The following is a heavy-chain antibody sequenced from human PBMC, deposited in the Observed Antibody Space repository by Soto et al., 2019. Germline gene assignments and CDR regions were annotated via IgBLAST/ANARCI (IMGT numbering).Heavy chain of an antibody. J-gene: IGHJ4*02. CDR3: ARWLPPEDY. CDR2: ISAYNGNT. CDR1: GYTFTSYG. D-gene: IGHD6-19*01. V-gene: IGHV1-18*01. Sequence: QVQLVQSGAEVKKPGASVKVSCKASGYTFTSYGISWVRQAPGQGLEWMGWISAYNGNTKYSQKLQGRVTMTTYTPTSTAYMELRCLRSDDTAVYYCARWLPPEDYWGQGTLVTVSS.